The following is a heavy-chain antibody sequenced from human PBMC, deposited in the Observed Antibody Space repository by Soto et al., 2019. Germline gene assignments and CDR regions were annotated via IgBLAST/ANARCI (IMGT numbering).Heavy chain of an antibody. CDR1: GFTFSSYA. D-gene: IGHD2-2*01. V-gene: IGHV3-23*01. J-gene: IGHJ4*02. CDR2: MSGRGGYT. Sequence: EVQLLESGGGLVQPGGSLRLSCAASGFTFSSYAMSWVRKAPGKGLEWVSTMSGRGGYTYYADSVEGRFAISRDNSKNTLYLQMADLRAEDTAVYYCATFRFCTSTSCYGREGGFWGQGTLVTVSS. CDR3: ATFRFCTSTSCYGREGGF.